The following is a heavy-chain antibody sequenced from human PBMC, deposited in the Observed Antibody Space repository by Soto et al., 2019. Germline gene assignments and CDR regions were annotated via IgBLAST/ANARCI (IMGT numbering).Heavy chain of an antibody. CDR2: IYWDDDK. V-gene: IGHV2-5*02. CDR3: AHKGGGDRILDY. J-gene: IGHJ4*02. Sequence: QITLKESGPTLVKPTQTLTLTCTFSGFSLSTRGVGVGWIRQPPGKALEWLAIIYWDDDKRYSPSLKSRLTTTKDTSKNQVVLTMTNMDPVDTATYYWAHKGGGDRILDYWGQGTLVTVSS. D-gene: IGHD3-16*01. CDR1: GFSLSTRGVG.